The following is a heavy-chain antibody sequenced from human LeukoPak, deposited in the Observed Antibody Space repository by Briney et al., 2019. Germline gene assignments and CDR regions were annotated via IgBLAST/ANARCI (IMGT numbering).Heavy chain of an antibody. CDR1: GFTFSTYV. CDR3: AKEGRGVPTNY. V-gene: IGHV3-23*01. CDR2: ISGSGGST. D-gene: IGHD2-2*01. J-gene: IGHJ4*02. Sequence: GGSLRLSCAASGFTFSTYVMSWVRQAPGKGLEWVSGISGSGGSTYYADSVKGRFSISRDNSKNILYLQMNSLRAEDTAVYYCAKEGRGVPTNYWGQGTLVTVSS.